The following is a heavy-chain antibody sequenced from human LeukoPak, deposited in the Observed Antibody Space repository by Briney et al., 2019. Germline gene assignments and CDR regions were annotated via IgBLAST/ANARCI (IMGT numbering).Heavy chain of an antibody. CDR3: AVDNGDF. Sequence: PSQTLSLTCTVSAASVGDYYWSWIRHAAGKGLEWLGRIYTSGNTIYNPSLQSRVTISVDVSKNQFSLRLISMTAADTGIYYCAVDNGDFWGQGTVVTVSS. CDR1: AASVGDYY. V-gene: IGHV4-4*07. CDR2: IYTSGNT. J-gene: IGHJ4*02. D-gene: IGHD2-8*01.